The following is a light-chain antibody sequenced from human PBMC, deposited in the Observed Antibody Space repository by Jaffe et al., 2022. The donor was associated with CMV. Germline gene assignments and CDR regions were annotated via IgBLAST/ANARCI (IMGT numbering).Light chain of an antibody. V-gene: IGKV3-20*01. CDR3: QQYGSSTGT. CDR2: GAS. CDR1: QSISSSY. J-gene: IGKJ1*01. Sequence: EIVLTQSPGTLSVSPGERATLSCRANQSISSSYLAWYQQKPGQAPRLLIYGASSRATGIPDRFSGSGSGTDFTLTINRLEPEDFAVYYCQQYGSSTGTFGQGTKVEIK.